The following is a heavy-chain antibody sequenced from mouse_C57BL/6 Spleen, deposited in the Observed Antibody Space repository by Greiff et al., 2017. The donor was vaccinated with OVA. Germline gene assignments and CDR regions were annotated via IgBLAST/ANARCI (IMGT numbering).Heavy chain of an antibody. CDR2: IYPGDGDT. J-gene: IGHJ3*01. CDR3: AREDDYPFAY. Sequence: VQLQQSGPELVKPGASVKISCKASGYAFSSSWMNWVKQRPGKGLEWIGRIYPGDGDTNYNGKFKGKATLTADKSSSTAYMQLSSLTSEDSAVYFCAREDDYPFAYWGQGTLVTVSA. CDR1: GYAFSSSW. V-gene: IGHV1-82*01. D-gene: IGHD2-4*01.